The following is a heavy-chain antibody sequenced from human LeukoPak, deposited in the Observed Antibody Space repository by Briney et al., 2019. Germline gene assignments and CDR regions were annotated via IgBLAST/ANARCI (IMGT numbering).Heavy chain of an antibody. CDR2: ISAYNGNT. J-gene: IGHJ4*02. D-gene: IGHD2-15*01. CDR3: ARDIDIVVVVAATDY. CDR1: GYTFTSYG. Sequence: ASVKVSCKASGYTFTSYGISWVRQAPGQGLEWMGWISAYNGNTNYAQKLQGRVTMTTDTSTNTAYMELRSLRSDDTAVYYCARDIDIVVVVAATDYWGQGTLVTVSS. V-gene: IGHV1-18*01.